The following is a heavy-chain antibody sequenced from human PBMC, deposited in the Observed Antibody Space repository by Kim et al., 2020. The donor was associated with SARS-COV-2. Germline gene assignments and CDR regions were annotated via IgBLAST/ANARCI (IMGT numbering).Heavy chain of an antibody. Sequence: SETLSLTCAVYGGSFSGYYWSWIRQPPGKGLEWIGEINHSGSTNYNPSLKSRVTISVDTSKNQFSLKLSSVTAADTAVYYCARWAFGLRLGEYSLDYWGQGTLVTVSS. D-gene: IGHD3-16*01. CDR3: ARWAFGLRLGEYSLDY. J-gene: IGHJ4*02. V-gene: IGHV4-34*01. CDR2: INHSGST. CDR1: GGSFSGYY.